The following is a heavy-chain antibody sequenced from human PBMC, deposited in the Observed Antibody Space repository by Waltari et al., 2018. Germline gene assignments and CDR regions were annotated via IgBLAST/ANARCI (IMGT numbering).Heavy chain of an antibody. CDR1: GGSISGYY. CDR2: IGGGRGST. D-gene: IGHD6-25*01. CDR3: ARVGSSGWPFDY. J-gene: IGHJ4*02. V-gene: IGHV4-59*12. Sequence: QVQLQESGPGLVKPSETLSLTCAVSGGSISGYYWSWIRQPPGKGLEWIGYIGGGRGSTEYNPSLKSRVTISRDTSKNQFSRKLSSVTAADTAVYYCARVGSSGWPFDYWGQGILVTVSS.